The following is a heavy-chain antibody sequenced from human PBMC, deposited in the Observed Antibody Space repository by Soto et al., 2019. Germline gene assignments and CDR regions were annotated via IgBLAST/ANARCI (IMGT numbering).Heavy chain of an antibody. J-gene: IGHJ3*02. Sequence: SETLSLTCTVSGGSISSYYWSWIRQPPGKGLEWIGYIYYSGSSNYNPSLKSRVTISVDTSKNQFTMKLSSVTDADTAVYYCARGGYYGSSGYYAFDIWGQGTMVTVSS. CDR2: IYYSGSS. V-gene: IGHV4-59*01. CDR3: ARGGYYGSSGYYAFDI. CDR1: GGSISSYY. D-gene: IGHD3-22*01.